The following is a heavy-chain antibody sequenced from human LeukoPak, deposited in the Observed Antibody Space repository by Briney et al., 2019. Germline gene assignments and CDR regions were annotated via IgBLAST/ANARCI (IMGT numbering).Heavy chain of an antibody. V-gene: IGHV1-2*02. CDR1: GYTFTSYG. CDR2: INPSSGGT. J-gene: IGHJ4*02. D-gene: IGHD3-16*02. Sequence: GASVKVSCKASGYTFTSYGISWVRQAPGQGLEWMGWINPSSGGTNYAQKFQGRVTMTRDTSISTAYMELSRLRSDDTAVYYCARDHRLYDYVWGSYRPYYFDYWGQGTLVTVSS. CDR3: ARDHRLYDYVWGSYRPYYFDY.